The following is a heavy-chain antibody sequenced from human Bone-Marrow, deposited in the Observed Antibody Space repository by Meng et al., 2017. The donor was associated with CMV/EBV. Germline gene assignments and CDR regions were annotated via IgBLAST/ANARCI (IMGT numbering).Heavy chain of an antibody. V-gene: IGHV1-18*01. Sequence: ASVKVSCKASGYTFTSYGISWVRQAPGQGLEWMGWISAYNGNTNYAQKLQGRVTMTTDTSTSTAYMELRSLRSDDTAVYYCARGSLEWLSIPSFDYWGQGTLVTVSS. D-gene: IGHD3-3*01. CDR3: ARGSLEWLSIPSFDY. CDR2: ISAYNGNT. J-gene: IGHJ4*02. CDR1: GYTFTSYG.